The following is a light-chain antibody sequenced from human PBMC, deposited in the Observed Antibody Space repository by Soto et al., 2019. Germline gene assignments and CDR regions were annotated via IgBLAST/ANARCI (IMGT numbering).Light chain of an antibody. Sequence: QSVLTQPPSASGTPGQRVTISCSGSSSNIGSNTVNWYQQLPGTAPKLLIYSNNQRPSGVPDRFSGSKSGTSASLAISGLHSEAEADYYGAAWDDSLNGYVFGTGTKLTVL. CDR3: AAWDDSLNGYV. CDR2: SNN. V-gene: IGLV1-44*01. J-gene: IGLJ1*01. CDR1: SSNIGSNT.